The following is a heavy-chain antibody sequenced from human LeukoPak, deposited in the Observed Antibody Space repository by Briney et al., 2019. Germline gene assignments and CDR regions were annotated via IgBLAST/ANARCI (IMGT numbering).Heavy chain of an antibody. CDR3: ARGSRYCSSTSCYGIDH. Sequence: PSQTLSLTCTVSGGSISSGDYYWSWIRQPPGKGLEWIGYIYYSGSTNYNPSLKSRVTISVDTSKNQFSLKLSSVTAADTAVYYCARGSRYCSSTSCYGIDHWGQGTLVTVSS. D-gene: IGHD2-2*01. J-gene: IGHJ5*02. CDR2: IYYSGST. V-gene: IGHV4-30-4*01. CDR1: GGSISSGDYY.